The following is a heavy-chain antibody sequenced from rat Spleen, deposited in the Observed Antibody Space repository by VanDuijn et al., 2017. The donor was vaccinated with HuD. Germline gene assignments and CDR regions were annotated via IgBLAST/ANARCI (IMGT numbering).Heavy chain of an antibody. V-gene: IGHV1-43*01. D-gene: IGHD1-6*01. Sequence: QVQLQQSGAELAKPGSSVKLSCKASGYTFTSYYISWIKQTTGQGLEYIGYINTGSGTTNYNEKFRGKATLSVDKSSRTAFMHLDSLTPDDSAVFYCARELWIGSFGYWGQGTLVSVSS. J-gene: IGHJ3*01. CDR3: ARELWIGSFGY. CDR1: GYTFTSYY. CDR2: INTGSGTT.